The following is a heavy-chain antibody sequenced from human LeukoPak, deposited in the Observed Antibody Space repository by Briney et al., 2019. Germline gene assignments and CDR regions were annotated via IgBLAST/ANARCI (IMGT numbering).Heavy chain of an antibody. J-gene: IGHJ4*02. Sequence: ASVKVSCKASGYTFTSYGISWVRQAPGQGLEWMGWISAYNGNTNYAQKLQGRVTMTTDTSTSTAYMELRSLRSDDTAVYYCARVTMVRGVIISDTPAFDYWGQGPLVTVSS. V-gene: IGHV1-18*01. D-gene: IGHD3-10*01. CDR1: GYTFTSYG. CDR2: ISAYNGNT. CDR3: ARVTMVRGVIISDTPAFDY.